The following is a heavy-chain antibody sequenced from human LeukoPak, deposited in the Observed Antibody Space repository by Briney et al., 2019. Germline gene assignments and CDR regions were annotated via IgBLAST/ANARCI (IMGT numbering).Heavy chain of an antibody. V-gene: IGHV1-2*02. CDR1: GYTFTCYY. CDR2: INPNSGGT. D-gene: IGHD2-2*01. CDR3: ARAAQRYCSSTSCYPKY. Sequence: ASVKVSCKASGYTFTCYYMHWVRQAPGQGLKWMGWINPNSGGTNYAQKFQGRVTMTRDTSISTAYMELSRLRSDDTAVYYCARAAQRYCSSTSCYPKYWGQGTLVTVSS. J-gene: IGHJ4*02.